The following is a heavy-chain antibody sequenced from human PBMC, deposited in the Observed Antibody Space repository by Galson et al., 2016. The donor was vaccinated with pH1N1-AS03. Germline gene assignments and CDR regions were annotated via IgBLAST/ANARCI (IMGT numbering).Heavy chain of an antibody. V-gene: IGHV3-74*01. J-gene: IGHJ4*02. Sequence: LRLSCAASGFTFSNFWMHWVRQAPGKGLVWIAQINSDGSRANYADSVRGRFTVSRDNAKNILYLQMNSLRAEDTAVYYCARDNYGTDYWGQGTLVTVSS. CDR2: INSDGSRA. CDR1: GFTFSNFW. D-gene: IGHD3-16*01. CDR3: ARDNYGTDY.